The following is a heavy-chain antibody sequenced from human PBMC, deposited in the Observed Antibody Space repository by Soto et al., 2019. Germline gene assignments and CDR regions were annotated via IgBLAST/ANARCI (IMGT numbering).Heavy chain of an antibody. V-gene: IGHV3-30-3*01. CDR2: ISYDGSNK. CDR1: GFTFSSYA. J-gene: IGHJ3*02. CDR3: ATQDIVGVPAAILAGGDAFDI. Sequence: GGSLRLSCAASGFTFSSYAMHWVRQAPGKWLEWVAVISYDGSNKYYADSVKGRFTISRDNSKNKLYLQMNSLRAEDTAVYYLATQDIVGVPAAILAGGDAFDIWGQGXMVTV. D-gene: IGHD2-2*01.